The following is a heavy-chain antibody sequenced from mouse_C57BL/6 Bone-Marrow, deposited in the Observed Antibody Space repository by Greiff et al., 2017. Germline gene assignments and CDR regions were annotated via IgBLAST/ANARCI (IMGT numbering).Heavy chain of an antibody. CDR1: GYSITSGYY. J-gene: IGHJ4*01. Sequence: VQLKQSGPGLVKPSQSLSLTCSVTGYSITSGYYWNWIRQFPGNKLEWMGYISYDGSNNYNPSLKNRISITRDTSKNQFFLKLNSVTTEDTATYYCARARMVTTMDYWGQGTSVTVSS. D-gene: IGHD2-2*01. V-gene: IGHV3-6*01. CDR2: ISYDGSN. CDR3: ARARMVTTMDY.